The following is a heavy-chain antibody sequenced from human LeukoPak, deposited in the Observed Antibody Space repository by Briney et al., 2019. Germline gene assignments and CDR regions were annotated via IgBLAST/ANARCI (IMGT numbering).Heavy chain of an antibody. D-gene: IGHD6-13*01. J-gene: IGHJ4*02. CDR2: IRQDGDTK. V-gene: IGHV3-7*03. CDR1: GFPFNAYW. CDR3: ARSLPYGTTWYGRSDF. Sequence: XLRLSCAASGFPFNAYWMTWVRQAPGKGLEWVANIRQDGDTKYYVDSVKGRFTISRDNAMNSLYLQMNSLRAEDTAIYYCARSLPYGTTWYGRSDFWGQGTLVTVSS.